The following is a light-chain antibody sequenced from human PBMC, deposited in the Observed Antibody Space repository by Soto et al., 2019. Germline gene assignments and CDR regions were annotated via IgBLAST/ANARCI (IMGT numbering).Light chain of an antibody. CDR1: QSISSY. CDR3: QQYKSYSQT. Sequence: DIQMTQSPSTLSASVGDRVTITCRANQSISSYLAWYQQKPGEAPKLLIYKASTLETGVPSRFSGSGSGTEFTLTISSLQPDDFATYYCQQYKSYSQTFGQGTKVEIK. V-gene: IGKV1-5*03. CDR2: KAS. J-gene: IGKJ1*01.